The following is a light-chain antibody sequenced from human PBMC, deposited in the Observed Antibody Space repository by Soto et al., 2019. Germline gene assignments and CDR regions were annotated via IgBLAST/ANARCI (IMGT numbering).Light chain of an antibody. CDR1: QSVRTY. CDR2: DAS. CDR3: QHRNCWPGT. J-gene: IGKJ2*02. V-gene: IGKV3-11*01. Sequence: EIVLTQSPVTLSLSPGERATLSCRASQSVRTYLACYQQRPGQAPRLLINDASNRATGIPARFRGSGSETDFTLTISSLEPEDFAVYYCQHRNCWPGTFGQGTNLEIK.